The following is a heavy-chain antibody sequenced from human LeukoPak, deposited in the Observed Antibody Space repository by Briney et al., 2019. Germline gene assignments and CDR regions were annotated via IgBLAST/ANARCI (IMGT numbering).Heavy chain of an antibody. V-gene: IGHV4-4*07. D-gene: IGHD1-26*01. CDR1: DGSISSYY. J-gene: IGHJ4*02. CDR2: ISPSGST. Sequence: SETLSLTCTVSDGSISSYYWSWIRQPAGKGLEWIGRISPSGSTNNNPSLESRVTLSVDTSKNQFSLKLRYVTAADTAVYYCARVKSGSFLFDYWGQGTLVTVSS. CDR3: ARVKSGSFLFDY.